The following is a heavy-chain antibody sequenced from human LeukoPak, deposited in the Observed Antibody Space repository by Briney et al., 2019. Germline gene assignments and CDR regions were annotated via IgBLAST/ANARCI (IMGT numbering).Heavy chain of an antibody. CDR1: GGSISSGGYS. CDR2: IYHSGST. CDR3: ARDHPLLGQALDI. V-gene: IGHV4-30-2*01. D-gene: IGHD3-10*01. J-gene: IGHJ3*02. Sequence: PSQTLSLTCAVSGGSISSGGYSWSWIRQPPGKGLEWIGYIYHSGSTYCNPSLKSRVTISVDRSKNQFSLKLSSVTAADTAVYYCARDHPLLGQALDIWGQGTMVTVSS.